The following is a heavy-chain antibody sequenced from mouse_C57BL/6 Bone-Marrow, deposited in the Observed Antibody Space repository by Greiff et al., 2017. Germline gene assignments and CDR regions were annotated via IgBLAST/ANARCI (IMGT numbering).Heavy chain of an antibody. V-gene: IGHV1-22*01. J-gene: IGHJ1*03. Sequence: VQLQQSGPELVKPGASVKMSCKASGYTFTDYNMHWVKQSHGKSLEWIGYINPNNGGTSYNQKFKGKATLTVNKSSSTAYMELRSLTSEDSAVLYGASRGLRTGYFDVWGTGTTVTVSA. CDR3: ASRGLRTGYFDV. CDR2: INPNNGGT. CDR1: GYTFTDYN. D-gene: IGHD1-1*01.